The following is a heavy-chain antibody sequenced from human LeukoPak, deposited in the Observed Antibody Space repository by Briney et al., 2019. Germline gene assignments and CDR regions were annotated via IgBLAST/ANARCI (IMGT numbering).Heavy chain of an antibody. V-gene: IGHV3-21*01. Sequence: PGGSLRLSCAASGFTFSSYSMNWVRQAPGKGLEWVSSISSSSSYIYYADSVKGRFTISRDNAKNSLYLQMNSLRAEDTAVYYCARDNDILTGYYPYNWFDPWGQGTLVTVSS. CDR1: GFTFSSYS. CDR2: ISSSSSYI. J-gene: IGHJ5*02. D-gene: IGHD3-9*01. CDR3: ARDNDILTGYYPYNWFDP.